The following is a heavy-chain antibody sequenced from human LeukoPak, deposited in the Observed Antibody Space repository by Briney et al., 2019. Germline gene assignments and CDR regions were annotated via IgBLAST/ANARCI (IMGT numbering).Heavy chain of an antibody. CDR2: INSDGSST. V-gene: IGHV3-74*01. J-gene: IGHJ4*02. D-gene: IGHD6-19*01. CDR1: GFTFSSYW. Sequence: GGSLRLSCAASGFTFSSYWMHWVRQAPGKGLVWVSRINSDGSSTTYADSVKGRFTISRDNSKNTLYLQMNSLRAEDTAVYYCARVSSSGWYPADYWGQGTLVTVSS. CDR3: ARVSSSGWYPADY.